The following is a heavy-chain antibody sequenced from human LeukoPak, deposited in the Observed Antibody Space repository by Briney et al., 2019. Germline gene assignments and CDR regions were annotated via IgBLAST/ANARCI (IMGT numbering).Heavy chain of an antibody. CDR1: GVSFSTYY. V-gene: IGHV4-34*01. D-gene: IGHD4-17*01. J-gene: IGHJ4*02. Sequence: SETPSLTCDVSGVSFSTYYWSWIRQSTEKGLEWIGEVNHSGYTNYNPSLKGRVTISVDTSKNQFSLKLSSVTAADTAVYYCARQLYGSDYWGQGTLVTVSS. CDR3: ARQLYGSDY. CDR2: VNHSGYT.